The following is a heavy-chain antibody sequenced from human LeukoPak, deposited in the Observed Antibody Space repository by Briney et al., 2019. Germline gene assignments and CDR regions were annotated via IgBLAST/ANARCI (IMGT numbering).Heavy chain of an antibody. V-gene: IGHV1-2*02. J-gene: IGHJ4*02. CDR1: GYTFPGYY. D-gene: IGHD6-6*01. Sequence: ASVKVSCKASGYTFPGYYMHWVRQAPGQGLEWMGWINPNSGGTNYAQKFQGRVTMTRDTSISTAYMELSRLRSDDTAVYYCAREGIKYSSSRPFDYWGQGTLVTVSS. CDR2: INPNSGGT. CDR3: AREGIKYSSSRPFDY.